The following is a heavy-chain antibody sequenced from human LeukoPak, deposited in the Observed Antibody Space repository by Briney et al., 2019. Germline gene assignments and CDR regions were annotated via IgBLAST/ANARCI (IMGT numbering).Heavy chain of an antibody. J-gene: IGHJ5*02. Sequence: SETLSLTCTVSGGSISSYYWSWIRQPPGKGLEWIGYIYYSGSTNYNPSLKSRVTISVDTSKNQFSLKLSSVTAADTAVYYCARHVGSSWYLNWFDPWGQGTLVTVSS. CDR2: IYYSGST. CDR3: ARHVGSSWYLNWFDP. CDR1: GGSISSYY. V-gene: IGHV4-59*08. D-gene: IGHD6-13*01.